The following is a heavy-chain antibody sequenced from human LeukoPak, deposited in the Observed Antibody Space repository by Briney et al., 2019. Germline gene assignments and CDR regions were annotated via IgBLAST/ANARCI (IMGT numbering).Heavy chain of an antibody. CDR1: GGSISSYY. CDR2: IYTSGST. Sequence: NPSETLSLTXTVSGGSISSYYWSWIRQPAGKGLEWIGRIYTSGSTNYNPSLKSRVTMSVDTSKNQFSLKLSPVTAADTAVYYCARCSTGTYYYYYYMDVWGKGTTVTVSS. J-gene: IGHJ6*03. CDR3: ARCSTGTYYYYYYMDV. V-gene: IGHV4-4*07. D-gene: IGHD1-1*01.